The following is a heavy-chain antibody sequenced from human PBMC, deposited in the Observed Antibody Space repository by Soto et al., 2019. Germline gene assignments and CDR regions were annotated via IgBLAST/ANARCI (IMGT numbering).Heavy chain of an antibody. V-gene: IGHV4-59*01. CDR1: GGSISSYY. J-gene: IGHJ4*02. CDR3: ARGRGGKVTTMFRKVLPGPFEY. D-gene: IGHD5-12*01. CDR2: IYYSGST. Sequence: SETLSLTCTVSGGSISSYYWSWIRQPPGKGLEWIGYIYYSGSTNYNPSLKSRVTISVDTSKNQFSLKLSSVTAADTAVHYCARGRGGKVTTMFRKVLPGPFEYWGQGTLVTVSS.